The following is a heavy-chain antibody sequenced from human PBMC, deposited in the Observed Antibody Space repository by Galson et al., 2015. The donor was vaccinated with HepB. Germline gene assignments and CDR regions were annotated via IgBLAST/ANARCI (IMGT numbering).Heavy chain of an antibody. V-gene: IGHV1-2*02. CDR3: ARSVVMVAASDY. D-gene: IGHD2-15*01. CDR1: GYTFTGYY. CDR2: INPNSGGT. Sequence: VKVSCKASGYTFTGYYMHWVRQAPGQGLEWMGWINPNSGGTNYAQKFQGRVTMTRDTSISTAYMELSRLRSDDTAVYYCARSVVMVAASDYWGQGTLVTVSS. J-gene: IGHJ4*02.